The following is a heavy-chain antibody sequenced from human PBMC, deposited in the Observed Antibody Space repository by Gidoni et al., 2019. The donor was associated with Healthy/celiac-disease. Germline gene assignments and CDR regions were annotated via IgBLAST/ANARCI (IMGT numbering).Heavy chain of an antibody. CDR2: IYYSGST. V-gene: IGHV4-30-4*01. Sequence: QVQLQDSGPGLVKPSQPLSLPCTVSGVSISSGDSYWRWIRQPPGKGLEWIGYIYYSGSTYYNPSLKSRVTISVDTSKNQFSLKLSSVTAADTAVYYCARADYDYVWGSFSEFDYWGQGALVTVSS. J-gene: IGHJ4*02. CDR3: ARADYDYVWGSFSEFDY. D-gene: IGHD3-16*01. CDR1: GVSISSGDSY.